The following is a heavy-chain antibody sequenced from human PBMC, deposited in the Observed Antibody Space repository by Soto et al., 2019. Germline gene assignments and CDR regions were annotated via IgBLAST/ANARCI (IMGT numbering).Heavy chain of an antibody. Sequence: QVQLVQSGAEVKKPGASVKVSCKASGYTFTSYAMHWVRQAPGQRLEWMGWINAGNGNTKYSQKFQGRVTITRDTSASTAYMELSSLRSEDTAVYYCARRPRYCSGGSRDSDADYFDYWGQGTLVTVSS. V-gene: IGHV1-3*01. D-gene: IGHD2-15*01. CDR1: GYTFTSYA. CDR3: ARRPRYCSGGSRDSDADYFDY. CDR2: INAGNGNT. J-gene: IGHJ4*02.